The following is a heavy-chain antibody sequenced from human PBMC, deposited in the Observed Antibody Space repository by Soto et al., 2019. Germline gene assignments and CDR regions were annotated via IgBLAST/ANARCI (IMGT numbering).Heavy chain of an antibody. V-gene: IGHV4-4*07. Sequence: QVQLQESGPGLVKPSETLSLTCTVSGGSISSYYWSWIRQPAGKGLEWIGRIYTSGSTNYNPSLKSRVTMSVDTSKNQFSLKLSSVTAADTAVYYCARDSEWELLSSNWYFDLWGRGTLVTVSS. D-gene: IGHD1-26*01. CDR2: IYTSGST. J-gene: IGHJ2*01. CDR3: ARDSEWELLSSNWYFDL. CDR1: GGSISSYY.